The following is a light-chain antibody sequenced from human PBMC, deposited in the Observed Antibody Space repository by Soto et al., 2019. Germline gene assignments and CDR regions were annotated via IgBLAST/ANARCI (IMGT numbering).Light chain of an antibody. CDR2: DAS. CDR1: QNIRNL. Sequence: VQLTHSPSTLSAAVLYSVTITFRASQNIRNLLAWYQQKPGKAPKPLIYDASTLKTGVPSRFSGSGSGSEFNFTITGLQPDDFATYFCQQYNTYATFGQGTRLEIK. V-gene: IGKV1-5*01. CDR3: QQYNTYAT. J-gene: IGKJ5*01.